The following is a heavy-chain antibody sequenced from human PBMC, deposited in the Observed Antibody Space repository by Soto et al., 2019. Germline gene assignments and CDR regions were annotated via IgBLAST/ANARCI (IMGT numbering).Heavy chain of an antibody. D-gene: IGHD3-10*01. Sequence: QITLRESGPALVRPTQTLTLTCTFSGFSLSSNGVGVGWIRQPPGKALEWLALIYWDDDHRYSPSLKTRLTIPKDTSKNQVVLTMTKLDPVDTATYYCAREMYYSTYFDSWGQGTLVTVSS. CDR3: AREMYYSTYFDS. CDR2: IYWDDDH. CDR1: GFSLSSNGVG. V-gene: IGHV2-5*02. J-gene: IGHJ4*02.